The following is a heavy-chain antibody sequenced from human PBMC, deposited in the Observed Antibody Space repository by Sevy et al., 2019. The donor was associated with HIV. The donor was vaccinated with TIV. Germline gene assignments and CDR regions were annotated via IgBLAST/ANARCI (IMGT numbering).Heavy chain of an antibody. D-gene: IGHD3-10*01. CDR1: GYTFIAHY. V-gene: IGHV1-2*02. CDR3: ARVQRGGVPDY. Sequence: ASVKVSCTSSGYTFIAHYLHWVRQAPGQGLEWMGWISPDSGDTKYTEKFQGRVTMTRDTSISTAYMELITLRSDDTDVYFCARVQRGGVPDYWGQGTLVTVSS. J-gene: IGHJ4*02. CDR2: ISPDSGDT.